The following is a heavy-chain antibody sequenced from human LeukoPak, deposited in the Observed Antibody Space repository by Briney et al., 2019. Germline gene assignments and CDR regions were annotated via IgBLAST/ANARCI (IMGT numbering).Heavy chain of an antibody. Sequence: PSETLSLTCAVYGGSFSGYYWNWIRQPPGKGLEWIGEISHSGGTNYNPSLKSRVTISVDTSKNQFSLKLRSVTAADTAVYYCARGLPASTVTSANYYGMDVWGRGTTVTVSS. D-gene: IGHD4-17*01. CDR2: ISHSGGT. CDR1: GGSFSGYY. J-gene: IGHJ6*02. CDR3: ARGLPASTVTSANYYGMDV. V-gene: IGHV4-34*01.